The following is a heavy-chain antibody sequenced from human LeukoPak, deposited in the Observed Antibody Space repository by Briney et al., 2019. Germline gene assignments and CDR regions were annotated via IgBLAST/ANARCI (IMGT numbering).Heavy chain of an antibody. CDR3: ARAAGPSWYYYYYMDV. V-gene: IGHV1-18*01. Sequence: ASVKVSCKASGYTFTSYGISRVRQAPGQGLEWMGWISAYNGNTNYAQKLQGRVTMTTDTSTSTAYMELRSLRSDDTAVYYCARAAGPSWYYYYYMDVWGKGTTVTVSS. CDR2: ISAYNGNT. CDR1: GYTFTSYG. J-gene: IGHJ6*03. D-gene: IGHD6-13*01.